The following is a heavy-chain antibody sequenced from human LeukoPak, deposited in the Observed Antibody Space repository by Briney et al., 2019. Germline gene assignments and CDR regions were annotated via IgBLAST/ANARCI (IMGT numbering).Heavy chain of an antibody. CDR1: GGSISSSNW. Sequence: SETLSLTCAVSGGSISSSNWWSWIRQPPGKGLEWIGEIYHSGSTNYNPSLKSRVTVSVDKSKTQFSLKLSSVTAADTAVYYCARTNYGADFDYWGQGTLVTVSS. J-gene: IGHJ4*02. V-gene: IGHV4-4*02. CDR3: ARTNYGADFDY. D-gene: IGHD4-17*01. CDR2: IYHSGST.